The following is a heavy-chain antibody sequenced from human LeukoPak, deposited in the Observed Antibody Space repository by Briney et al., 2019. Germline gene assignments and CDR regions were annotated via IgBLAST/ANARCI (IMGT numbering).Heavy chain of an antibody. Sequence: PGGSLRLSCAASGFTFSSHTMGWVRQAPGKGLEWIGEINHSGSTNYNPSLKSRVTISVDTSKNQFSLKLSSVTAADTAVYYCAREGSGIAVAGRYFDYWGQGTLVTVSS. V-gene: IGHV4-34*01. CDR1: GFTFSSHT. CDR3: AREGSGIAVAGRYFDY. J-gene: IGHJ4*02. D-gene: IGHD6-19*01. CDR2: INHSGST.